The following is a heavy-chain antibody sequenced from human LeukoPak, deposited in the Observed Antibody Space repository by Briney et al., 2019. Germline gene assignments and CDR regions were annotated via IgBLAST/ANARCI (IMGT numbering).Heavy chain of an antibody. V-gene: IGHV5-51*01. CDR1: DYSFSIYW. D-gene: IGHD2-21*02. J-gene: IGHJ4*02. CDR2: IYPGDSDP. Sequence: PGESLKISCKGSDYSFSIYWIAWVRQMPGKGLEYMGIIYPGDSDPRYTPSFQGQVTISADKSISTAYLEWSSLKASDTAMYYCARRMYGDYEGFDYWGQGTLVTVSS. CDR3: ARRMYGDYEGFDY.